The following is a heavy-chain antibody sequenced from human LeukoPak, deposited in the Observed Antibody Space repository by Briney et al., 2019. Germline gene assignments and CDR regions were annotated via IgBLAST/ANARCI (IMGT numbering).Heavy chain of an antibody. CDR1: GFTFSSYS. V-gene: IGHV3-30*03. J-gene: IGHJ4*02. Sequence: SGGSLRLSCAASGFTFSSYSMNWVRQAPGKGLEWVAVISYDGSNKYYADSVKGRFTISRDNSKNTLYLQMNSLRAEDTAVYYCARGQIWFGETSFDYWGQGTLVTVSS. CDR2: ISYDGSNK. CDR3: ARGQIWFGETSFDY. D-gene: IGHD3-10*01.